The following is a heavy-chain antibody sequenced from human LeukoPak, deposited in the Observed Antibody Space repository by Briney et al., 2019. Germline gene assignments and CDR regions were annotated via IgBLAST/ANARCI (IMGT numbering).Heavy chain of an antibody. CDR2: INHSGST. CDR3: ARRRGYCSSTSCYTISHYYYYMDV. J-gene: IGHJ6*03. D-gene: IGHD2-2*02. V-gene: IGHV4-34*01. CDR1: GGSFSGYY. Sequence: PSETLSLTCAVYGGSFSGYYWSWIRQPPGKGLEWIGEINHSGSTNYNPSLKSRVTISVDTSKNQFSLKLSSVTAADTAVYYCARRRGYCSSTSCYTISHYYYYMDVWGKGTTVTVSS.